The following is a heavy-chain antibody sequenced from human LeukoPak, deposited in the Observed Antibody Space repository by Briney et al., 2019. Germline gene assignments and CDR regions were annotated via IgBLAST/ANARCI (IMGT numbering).Heavy chain of an antibody. V-gene: IGHV5-51*01. J-gene: IGHJ4*02. CDR1: GYSFTSYW. Sequence: GESLKISCKGSGYSFTSYWIGWVRQMPGKGLEWMGIIYPGDSDTRYSPSFQGQITISADKSISTAYLQWSSLKASDTAMYFCARQRARSAPDYWGQGTLVTVSS. CDR2: IYPGDSDT. CDR3: ARQRARSAPDY.